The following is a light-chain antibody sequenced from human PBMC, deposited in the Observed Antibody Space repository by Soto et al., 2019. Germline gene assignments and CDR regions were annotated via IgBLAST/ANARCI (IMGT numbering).Light chain of an antibody. J-gene: IGKJ1*01. CDR3: QQYNNWPQT. Sequence: EIVMTQSPDTLSVSPGERATLSCRASQSVSSNLAWYQQKPGQAPRLLIYDASTRASGIPARFSGSGSGTEFTLTISSLQSEDFAVYYCQQYNNWPQTFGQGTKVEIK. CDR2: DAS. CDR1: QSVSSN. V-gene: IGKV3-15*01.